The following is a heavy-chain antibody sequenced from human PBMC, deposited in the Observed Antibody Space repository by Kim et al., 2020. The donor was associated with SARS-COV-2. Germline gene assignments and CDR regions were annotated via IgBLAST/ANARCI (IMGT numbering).Heavy chain of an antibody. Sequence: GGSLRLSCSASGFTFSSYAMHWVRQAPGKGLEYVSAISSNGGSTYYADSVKGRFTISRDNSKNTLYLQMSSLRAEDTAVYYCVKEYYYDSSGYYWGAFDIWGQGTMVTVSS. CDR2: ISSNGGST. D-gene: IGHD3-22*01. V-gene: IGHV3-64D*06. CDR3: VKEYYYDSSGYYWGAFDI. CDR1: GFTFSSYA. J-gene: IGHJ3*02.